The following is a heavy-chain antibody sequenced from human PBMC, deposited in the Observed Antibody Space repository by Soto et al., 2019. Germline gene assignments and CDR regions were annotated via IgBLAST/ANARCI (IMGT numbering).Heavy chain of an antibody. CDR3: AGGRSKTWFDS. J-gene: IGHJ5*01. V-gene: IGHV4-31*03. D-gene: IGHD3-16*01. Sequence: KTSETLSLTCTVSGGSIRSDGYYWSWIRQHPGKGLEWIGYIYYSGSTYYNPSLKSRVSISADTSNNQFSLKLTSVTAADTAVYYCAGGRSKTWFDSWGQGTRVTVSS. CDR2: IYYSGST. CDR1: GGSIRSDGYY.